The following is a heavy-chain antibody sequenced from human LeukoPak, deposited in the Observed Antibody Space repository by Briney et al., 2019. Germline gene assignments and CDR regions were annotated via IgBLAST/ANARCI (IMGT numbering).Heavy chain of an antibody. CDR2: IYHSGST. Sequence: SETLSLTCTVSGGSISSYYWSWIRQPPGKGLEWIGYIYHSGSTNYNPSLKSRVTISVDTSKNQFSLKLSSVTAADTAVYYCARDSLGYNWFDPWGQGTLVTVSS. CDR3: ARDSLGYNWFDP. CDR1: GGSISSYY. J-gene: IGHJ5*02. V-gene: IGHV4-59*01. D-gene: IGHD6-13*01.